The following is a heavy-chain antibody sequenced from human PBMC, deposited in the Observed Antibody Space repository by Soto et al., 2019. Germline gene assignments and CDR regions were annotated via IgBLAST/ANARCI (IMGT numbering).Heavy chain of an antibody. D-gene: IGHD6-13*01. J-gene: IGHJ2*01. CDR3: ASSGPDIAAAVNRYWYFDL. V-gene: IGHV4-4*02. Sequence: SETLSLTCAVSGGSISSSNWWSWVRQPPGKGLEWIGEIYHSGSTNYNPSLKSRVTISVDKSKNQFSLKLSSVTAADTAVYYCASSGPDIAAAVNRYWYFDLWGRGTLVTVSS. CDR1: GGSISSSNW. CDR2: IYHSGST.